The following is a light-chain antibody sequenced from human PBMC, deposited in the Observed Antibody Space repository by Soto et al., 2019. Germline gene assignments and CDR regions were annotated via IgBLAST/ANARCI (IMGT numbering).Light chain of an antibody. J-gene: IGLJ3*02. V-gene: IGLV1-40*01. CDR2: GNN. Sequence: QSVLTQPPSVSGAPGQRVTLSCTGSSSNIGAGYYVHWYQQLPGTAPKLLIYGNNKRPSGVPDRFSGSKSGTSASLAITGLQAEDEADYYCQSYDSSLSGSVFGGGTKLTVL. CDR3: QSYDSSLSGSV. CDR1: SSNIGAGYY.